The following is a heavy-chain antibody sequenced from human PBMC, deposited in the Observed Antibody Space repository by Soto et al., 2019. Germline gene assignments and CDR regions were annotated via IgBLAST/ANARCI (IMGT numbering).Heavy chain of an antibody. D-gene: IGHD3-10*01. Sequence: QVQLVQSGAEVKKPGASVKVSCKASGYTFNSYGVSWVRQAPGQGLEWMGWISVYDGDTNYAQRLQGRVTMTTDTSTRTVYMGLRSLKSDDTAVYYCARDGYYYGSGSYGFDYWGQGTLVTVPS. CDR2: ISVYDGDT. V-gene: IGHV1-18*01. J-gene: IGHJ4*02. CDR3: ARDGYYYGSGSYGFDY. CDR1: GYTFNSYG.